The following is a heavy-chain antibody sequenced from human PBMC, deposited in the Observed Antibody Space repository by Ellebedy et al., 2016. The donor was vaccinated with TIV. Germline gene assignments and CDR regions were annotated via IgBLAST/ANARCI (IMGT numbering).Heavy chain of an antibody. CDR2: ISSSNDI. J-gene: IGHJ4*02. Sequence: GESLKISXAASGFTFSSYSMNWVRQIPGKGLEWVSHISSSNDIHYADSLKGRFTISRDNAKNSVDLQMNSLRAEDTAIYYCAREGLERRLDYWGQGALVTVSS. CDR3: AREGLERRLDY. CDR1: GFTFSSYS. V-gene: IGHV3-21*05. D-gene: IGHD1-1*01.